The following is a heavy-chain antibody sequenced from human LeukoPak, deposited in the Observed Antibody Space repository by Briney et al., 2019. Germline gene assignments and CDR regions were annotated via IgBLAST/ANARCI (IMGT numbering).Heavy chain of an antibody. CDR2: ISSSSSYI. V-gene: IGHV3-21*01. CDR3: ARDELRGGPRGDAFDI. D-gene: IGHD3-10*01. J-gene: IGHJ3*02. CDR1: GFTFSSYS. Sequence: PGGSLRLSCAASGFTFSSYSMNWVRQAPGKGLEWVSSISSSSSYIYYADSVKGRFTISRDNAKNSLYLQMNSLRAEDTAVYYCARDELRGGPRGDAFDIWGLGTMVTVSS.